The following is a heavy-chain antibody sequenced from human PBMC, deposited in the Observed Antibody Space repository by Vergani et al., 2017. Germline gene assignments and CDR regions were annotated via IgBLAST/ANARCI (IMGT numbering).Heavy chain of an antibody. D-gene: IGHD3-3*01. CDR3: ARALLRVHYYMDV. CDR1: GGSISSYY. V-gene: IGHV4-59*01. CDR2: IYYSGST. J-gene: IGHJ6*03. Sequence: QVQLQESGPGLVKPSETLSLTCTVSGGSISSYYWSWIRQPPGKGLEWIGYIYYSGSTNYNPSLKSRVTISVDTSKNQFSLKLSSVTAADTAVYYCARALLRVHYYMDVWGKGTTVTVSS.